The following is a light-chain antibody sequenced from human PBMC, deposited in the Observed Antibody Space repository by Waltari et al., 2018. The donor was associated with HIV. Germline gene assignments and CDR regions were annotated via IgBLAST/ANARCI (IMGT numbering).Light chain of an antibody. J-gene: IGKJ2*01. CDR3: QQYYSTPYT. CDR1: KTVLYSSNKKNF. CDR2: WAT. Sequence: DIVMTQSPETLAVPLSERDNTTFTTNKTVLYSSNKKNFLSWYQQKPGQPPKLLISWATTRDSGVPDRFSGSGSGTDFTLTVSSLQAEDVAFYYCQQYYSTPYTFGRGTKV. V-gene: IGKV4-1*01.